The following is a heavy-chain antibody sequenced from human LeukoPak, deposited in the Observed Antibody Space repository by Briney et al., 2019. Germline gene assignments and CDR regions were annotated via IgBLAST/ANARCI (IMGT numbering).Heavy chain of an antibody. CDR2: IRYDGIHK. CDR3: VKDRGEF. D-gene: IGHD3-10*01. CDR1: SFTFNTYG. Sequence: GGSLRLSCAASSFTFNTYGMNWVRQAPGKGLECVAFIRYDGIHKYYADSVKGRFTISRDNSKNTLYLQMNSLRVEDTAIYYCVKDRGEFWGQGTMVTVSS. J-gene: IGHJ3*01. V-gene: IGHV3-30*02.